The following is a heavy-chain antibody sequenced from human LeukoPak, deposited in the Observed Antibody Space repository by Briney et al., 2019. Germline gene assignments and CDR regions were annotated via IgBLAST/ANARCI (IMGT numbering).Heavy chain of an antibody. CDR2: ISGSGGST. V-gene: IGHV3-23*01. J-gene: IGHJ6*02. D-gene: IGHD3-10*01. CDR1: GFTFSSYA. CDR3: AKVIGVRGVIPYYYYGMDV. Sequence: GGSLRLSCAASGFTFSSYAMSWVRQAPGKGLEWVSAISGSGGSTYYADSVKGRFTISRDNSKNTLYLQMNSLRAEDTAVYYCAKVIGVRGVIPYYYYGMDVWGQGTTVTVSS.